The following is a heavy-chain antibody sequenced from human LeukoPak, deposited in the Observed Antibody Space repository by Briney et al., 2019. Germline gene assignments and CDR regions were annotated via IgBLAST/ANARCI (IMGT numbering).Heavy chain of an antibody. Sequence: PGKSLRLSCAASGSTFATSGMHWVRQAPGKGLEWVAVISYDGNNKYYADSVRGRFTVSRDNSMNTLYLQMNSLRTEDTAVYYCAKNAYSSGWYMYFFDDWGQGTLVTVSS. CDR2: ISYDGNNK. V-gene: IGHV3-30*18. D-gene: IGHD6-19*01. CDR3: AKNAYSSGWYMYFFDD. J-gene: IGHJ4*02. CDR1: GSTFATSG.